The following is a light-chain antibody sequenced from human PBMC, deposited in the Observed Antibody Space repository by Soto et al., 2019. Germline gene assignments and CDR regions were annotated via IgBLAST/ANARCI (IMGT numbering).Light chain of an antibody. CDR2: INSDGSH. Sequence: QSVLTQSPSASASLGASVKLTCTLSSGHSSYAIAWHQQQPEKGPRYLTKINSDGSHSKGDGIPDRFSGSSSGAERYLTISSLQSEDEADYYCQTWGTGIRVFGGGTKLTVL. CDR1: SGHSSYA. J-gene: IGLJ2*01. V-gene: IGLV4-69*01. CDR3: QTWGTGIRV.